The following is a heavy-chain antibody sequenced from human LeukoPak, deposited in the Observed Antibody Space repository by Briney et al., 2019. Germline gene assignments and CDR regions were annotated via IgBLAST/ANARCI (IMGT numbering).Heavy chain of an antibody. V-gene: IGHV1-46*01. D-gene: IGHD3-16*01. J-gene: IGHJ4*02. CDR1: GYTFTGYY. Sequence: ASVNVSCKASGYTFTGYYMHCVRQTPGQGLEWMGIINPSGRTASYAQKFQGRVTMTRDMSTRTVYMELSSLRSEATAVYCCARVFRAVDGGYYFDYWGQGTLVTVSS. CDR2: INPSGRTA. CDR3: ARVFRAVDGGYYFDY.